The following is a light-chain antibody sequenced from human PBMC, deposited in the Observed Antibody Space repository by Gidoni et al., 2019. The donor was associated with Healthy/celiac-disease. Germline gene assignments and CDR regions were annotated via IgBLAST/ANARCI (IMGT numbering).Light chain of an antibody. CDR3: QQRRHWPLT. J-gene: IGKJ4*01. CDR1: QSVSSY. CDR2: DAS. Sequence: EIRLTQSPATLSLSPGERATLSCRDSQSVSSYLAWYQQKPGQAPRLLIYDASNRATGIPSRFRGCVSFTHFTLPFTCLGPDDFAVSYCQQRRHWPLTFGRGTQVEIK. V-gene: IGKV3-11*01.